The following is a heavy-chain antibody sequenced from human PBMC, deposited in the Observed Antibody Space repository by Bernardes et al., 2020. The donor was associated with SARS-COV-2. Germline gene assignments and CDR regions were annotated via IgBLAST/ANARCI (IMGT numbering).Heavy chain of an antibody. J-gene: IGHJ6*02. V-gene: IGHV1-18*01. CDR3: ARDLLAAAGYYYYGMDV. D-gene: IGHD6-13*01. CDR1: GYTFTSYG. CDR2: ISAYNGNT. Sequence: ASVKVSCKASGYTFTSYGISWVRQAPGQGLEWMGWISAYNGNTNYAQKLQGRVTMTTDTSTSTAYMELRSLRSDDTAVYYCARDLLAAAGYYYYGMDVWGQGTTVTGS.